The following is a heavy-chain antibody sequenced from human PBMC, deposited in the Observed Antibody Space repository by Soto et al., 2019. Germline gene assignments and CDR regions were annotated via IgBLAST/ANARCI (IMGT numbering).Heavy chain of an antibody. V-gene: IGHV3-23*01. D-gene: IGHD2-2*01. CDR1: GFTFSSYA. J-gene: IGHJ4*02. Sequence: EVQLLESGGGLVQPGGSLRLSCAASGFTFSSYAMSWVRQAPGKGLEWVSTMSGSGGHTYYADSVEGRFAISRDKSKNTLYLQMADLRAEDTAVYYCATLRFCTSTSCYGREGGFWGQGTLVTVSS. CDR2: MSGSGGHT. CDR3: ATLRFCTSTSCYGREGGF.